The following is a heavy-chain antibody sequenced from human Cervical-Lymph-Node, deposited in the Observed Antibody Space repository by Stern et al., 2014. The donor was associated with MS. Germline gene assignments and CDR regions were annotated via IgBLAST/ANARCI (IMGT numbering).Heavy chain of an antibody. V-gene: IGHV5-51*01. J-gene: IGHJ6*02. CDR1: GYSFSTYW. CDR2: IYPGDSDT. CDR3: ARSGGYDYGESLDV. D-gene: IGHD5-18*01. Sequence: EVQLVESGAEVRKPGESLKISCKGSGYSFSTYWIGWVRQMPGKGLECMGIIYPGDSDTRYSPSFQGQVTISADKSSTTAYLHWSSLKASDTAMYYCARSGGYDYGESLDVWGQGTAVTVSS.